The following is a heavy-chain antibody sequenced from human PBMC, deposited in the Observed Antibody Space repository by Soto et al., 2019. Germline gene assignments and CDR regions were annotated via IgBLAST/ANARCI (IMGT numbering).Heavy chain of an antibody. V-gene: IGHV3-23*01. CDR3: AQAGGAYFDY. CDR2: ISGGDGST. Sequence: GGSLRLSCAASGFTFSSSAMGWVRQAPGKGLEWVSIISGGDGSTYYADSVRGRFTISRDNSRNTLYLQMNSLRAEDTAVYYCAQAGGAYFDYWGQGTLVTVSS. CDR1: GFTFSSSA. J-gene: IGHJ4*02. D-gene: IGHD6-25*01.